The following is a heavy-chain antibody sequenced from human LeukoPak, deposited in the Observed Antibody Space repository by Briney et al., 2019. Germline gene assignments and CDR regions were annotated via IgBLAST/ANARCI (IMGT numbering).Heavy chain of an antibody. CDR2: INGDGSTT. CDR3: VRGEYETYYDSWSGYSIGWFDP. V-gene: IGHV3-74*01. Sequence: GGSLRLSCAASRFTFSTYEMHWVRQAPGKGLVWVSRINGDGSTTTYADSVKGRFTISRDNAKNSLYLQMNTLRTEDTAVYYCVRGEYETYYDSWSGYSIGWFDPWGQGIQVTVSS. D-gene: IGHD3-3*01. J-gene: IGHJ5*02. CDR1: RFTFSTYE.